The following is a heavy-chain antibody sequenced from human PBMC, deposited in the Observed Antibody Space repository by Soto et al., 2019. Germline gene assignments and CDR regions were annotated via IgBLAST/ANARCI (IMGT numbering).Heavy chain of an antibody. CDR1: GGSFSSSNW. CDR3: ARYYEFWSGYSTSYYYYGMDV. CDR2: IYHSGST. D-gene: IGHD3-3*01. Sequence: SETLSLTCAVSGGSFSSSNWWRWVRHPAERGLEWIGEIYHSGSTNYNPSHKSRVTISVDKSKNQYSLKLSSVTAADTAVYYCARYYEFWSGYSTSYYYYGMDVWGQGTTVTVSS. V-gene: IGHV4-4*02. J-gene: IGHJ6*02.